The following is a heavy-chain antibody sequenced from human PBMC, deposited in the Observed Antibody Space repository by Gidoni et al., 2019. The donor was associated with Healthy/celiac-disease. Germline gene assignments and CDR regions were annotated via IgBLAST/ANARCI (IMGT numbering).Heavy chain of an antibody. CDR1: GGSISSSSYY. D-gene: IGHD3-9*01. V-gene: IGHV4-39*07. CDR2: IYYSGST. Sequence: GGSISSSSYYWGWIRQPPGKGLEWIGSIYYSGSTYYNPSLKSRVTISVDTSKNQFSLKLSSVTAADTAVYYCARELGMGRYFDWPIAHWFDPWGQGTLVTVSS. J-gene: IGHJ5*02. CDR3: ARELGMGRYFDWPIAHWFDP.